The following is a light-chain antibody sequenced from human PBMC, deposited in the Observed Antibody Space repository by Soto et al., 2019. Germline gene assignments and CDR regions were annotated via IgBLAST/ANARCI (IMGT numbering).Light chain of an antibody. V-gene: IGLV1-51*01. CDR3: GTWDSSLSALV. Sequence: QSVLTQPPSVSAAPGQKVTISCSGSSSNIGNNYVSWYQQLPGTAPKLLIYDNNKRPSGIPARFSGSKSGTSATLGITGLQTGDEAEYYCGTWDSSLSALVFGGGTKLTVL. J-gene: IGLJ2*01. CDR1: SSNIGNNY. CDR2: DNN.